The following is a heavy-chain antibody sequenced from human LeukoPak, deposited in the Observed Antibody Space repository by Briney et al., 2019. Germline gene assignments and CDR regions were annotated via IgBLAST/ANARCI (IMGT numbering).Heavy chain of an antibody. CDR2: IIPIFGTA. D-gene: IGHD3-9*01. Sequence: ASVNVSCKASGYTFTSYAISWVRQAPGQGLEWMGGIIPIFGTANYAQKFQGRVTITADKSTSTAYMELSSLRSEDTAVYYCARDRDKNYDILTGPTDNWFDPWGQGTLVTVSS. J-gene: IGHJ5*02. CDR1: GYTFTSYA. CDR3: ARDRDKNYDILTGPTDNWFDP. V-gene: IGHV1-69*06.